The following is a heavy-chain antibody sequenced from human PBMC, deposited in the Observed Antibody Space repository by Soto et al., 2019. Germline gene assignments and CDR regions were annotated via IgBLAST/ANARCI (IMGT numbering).Heavy chain of an antibody. J-gene: IGHJ6*02. CDR2: ISYDGSNK. D-gene: IGHD6-13*01. Sequence: GGSLRLSCAASGFTFSSYAMHWVRQAPGKGLEWVAVISYDGSNKYYADSVKGRFTISRDNSKNTLYLQMNSLRAEDTAVYYCAREFAGTVGNYYYYGMDVWGQGTTVTVSS. CDR1: GFTFSSYA. V-gene: IGHV3-30-3*01. CDR3: AREFAGTVGNYYYYGMDV.